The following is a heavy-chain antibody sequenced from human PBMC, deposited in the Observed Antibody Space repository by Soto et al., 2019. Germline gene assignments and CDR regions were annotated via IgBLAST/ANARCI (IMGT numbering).Heavy chain of an antibody. D-gene: IGHD3-22*01. Sequence: ASVKVSCKASGYTLTSYGISWVRQAPGQGLEWMGWISAYNGNTNYAQKLQGRVTMTTDTSTSTAYMELRSLRSDDTAVYYCARVSGYYDSSGYYYFGYWGQGTLVTVSS. J-gene: IGHJ4*02. CDR3: ARVSGYYDSSGYYYFGY. CDR2: ISAYNGNT. V-gene: IGHV1-18*01. CDR1: GYTLTSYG.